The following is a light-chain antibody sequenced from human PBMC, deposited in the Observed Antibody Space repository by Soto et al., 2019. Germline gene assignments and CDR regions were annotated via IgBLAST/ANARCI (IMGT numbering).Light chain of an antibody. J-gene: IGKJ2*01. CDR2: DAS. Sequence: EIVLTQSPATLSLSPGERATLSCRASQSVSSYLAWYQQKPGQAPRLLIYDASKRATGIPARFSGSGSGTDFTLTISSLEPEDFAIYYCQQYGGVPYTFGQGTKLEIK. V-gene: IGKV3-11*01. CDR1: QSVSSY. CDR3: QQYGGVPYT.